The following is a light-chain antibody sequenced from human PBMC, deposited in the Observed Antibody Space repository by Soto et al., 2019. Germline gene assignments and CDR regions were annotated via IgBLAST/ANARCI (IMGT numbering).Light chain of an antibody. V-gene: IGKV1-39*01. CDR3: QQTYRIPWT. CDR2: AAS. Sequence: DIQMTQSPSSLSAYVGDRVTITCRASQSISSYLNWYQQKPGKAPKLLIHAASSLQSGVPSRFSGGGSGTDFTLTINSLQPEDFANYYCQQTYRIPWTFGQGTKVEIK. J-gene: IGKJ1*01. CDR1: QSISSY.